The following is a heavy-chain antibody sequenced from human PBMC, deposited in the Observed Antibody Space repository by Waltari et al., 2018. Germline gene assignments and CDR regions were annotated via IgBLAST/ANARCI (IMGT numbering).Heavy chain of an antibody. J-gene: IGHJ4*02. Sequence: QVQLQQWGAGLLKPSETLSLTCAVYGGSFSGYYWSWIRQPPGKGLEWIGEINHSGSTNYNPSLKSRVTISVDTSKNQFSLKLSSVTAADTAVYYCARRRSGYYRTRYFDYWGQGTLVTVSS. CDR3: ARRRSGYYRTRYFDY. CDR2: INHSGST. D-gene: IGHD3-3*01. CDR1: GGSFSGYY. V-gene: IGHV4-34*01.